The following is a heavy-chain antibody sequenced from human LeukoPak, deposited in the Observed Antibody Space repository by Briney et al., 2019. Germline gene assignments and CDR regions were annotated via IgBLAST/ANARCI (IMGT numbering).Heavy chain of an antibody. CDR1: GGSISSGGFY. Sequence: PSETLSLTCTVSGGSISSGGFYWSWIRQHPGKGLEWIGYIYYSGSTYYNPSLKSRVTISVDTSKNQFSLKLSSVTAADTAVYYCARESFRLRGGIAAAGEFDPWGQGTLVTVSS. J-gene: IGHJ5*02. CDR2: IYYSGST. D-gene: IGHD6-13*01. V-gene: IGHV4-31*03. CDR3: ARESFRLRGGIAAAGEFDP.